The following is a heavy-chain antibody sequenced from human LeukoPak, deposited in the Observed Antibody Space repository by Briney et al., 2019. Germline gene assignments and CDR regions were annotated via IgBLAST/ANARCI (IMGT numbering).Heavy chain of an antibody. Sequence: ASVKVSCKASGYTFTSYGISWVRQAPGQGLEWMGWISAYNGNTNYAQKLQGRVTMTTDTSTSTAYMELRSLRSDDTAVYYCARLRAPGYCSGGSCSYYFYYGMDVWGRGTTVTVSS. V-gene: IGHV1-18*01. CDR3: ARLRAPGYCSGGSCSYYFYYGMDV. CDR1: GYTFTSYG. J-gene: IGHJ6*02. D-gene: IGHD2-15*01. CDR2: ISAYNGNT.